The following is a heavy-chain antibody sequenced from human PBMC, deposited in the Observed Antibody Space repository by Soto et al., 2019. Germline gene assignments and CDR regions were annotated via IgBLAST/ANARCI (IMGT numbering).Heavy chain of an antibody. Sequence: EVQLLESGGGLVQPGGSLRLSCAASGFTFSSYAMSWVRQAPGKGLEWVSAISGSGGSTYYADSVKGRFTISRDNSRNTLCLQMNSLRAEDTAVYYCAKYSSSWYYFDYWGQGALVTVSS. CDR2: ISGSGGST. D-gene: IGHD6-13*01. J-gene: IGHJ4*02. V-gene: IGHV3-23*01. CDR3: AKYSSSWYYFDY. CDR1: GFTFSSYA.